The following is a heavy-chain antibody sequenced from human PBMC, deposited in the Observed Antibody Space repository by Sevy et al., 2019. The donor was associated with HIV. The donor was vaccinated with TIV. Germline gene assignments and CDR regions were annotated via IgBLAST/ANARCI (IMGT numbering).Heavy chain of an antibody. CDR1: GFTFSIYG. D-gene: IGHD3-22*01. V-gene: IGHV3-33*01. CDR3: ASLPNNYYDISGSSGDDAFDI. Sequence: GGSLRLSCAAYGFTFSIYGMHWVRQAPGKGLEWVTVIWNDRSNKHYADSVKGRFTISRDNAKNTLYLQMNSLRVEDTAVYYCASLPNNYYDISGSSGDDAFDIWGQWTRVTVSS. J-gene: IGHJ3*02. CDR2: IWNDRSNK.